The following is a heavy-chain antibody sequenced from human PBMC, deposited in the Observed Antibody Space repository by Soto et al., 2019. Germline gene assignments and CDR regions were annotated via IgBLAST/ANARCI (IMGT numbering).Heavy chain of an antibody. CDR1: GGSISSGDYY. J-gene: IGHJ6*02. CDR3: ARVAVVVPAAGTYYDGKDV. CDR2: IYYSGST. Sequence: SETLSLTCTVSGGSISSGDYYWSWIRQPPGKGLEWIGYIYYSGSTYYNPSLKSRVTISVDTSKNQFSLKLSSVTAADTAVYYCARVAVVVPAAGTYYDGKDVWGQGTTVTVSS. D-gene: IGHD2-2*01. V-gene: IGHV4-30-4*01.